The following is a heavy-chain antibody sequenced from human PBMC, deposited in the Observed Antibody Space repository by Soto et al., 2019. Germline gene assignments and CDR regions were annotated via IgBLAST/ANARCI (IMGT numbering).Heavy chain of an antibody. CDR3: AKDRMVTMVRGALRWFDP. CDR2: ISGSGGST. Sequence: EVQLLESGGGLVQPGGSLRLSCAASGFTFSSYAMSWVRQAPGKGLEWVSAISGSGGSTYYADSVKGRFTISRDNSKNTMYLQMTSLRAEDTAVYYCAKDRMVTMVRGALRWFDPWGQGTLVTVSS. D-gene: IGHD3-10*01. V-gene: IGHV3-23*01. J-gene: IGHJ5*02. CDR1: GFTFSSYA.